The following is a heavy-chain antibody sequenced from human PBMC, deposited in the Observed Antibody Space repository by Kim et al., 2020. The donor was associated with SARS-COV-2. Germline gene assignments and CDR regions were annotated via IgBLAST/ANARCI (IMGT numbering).Heavy chain of an antibody. J-gene: IGHJ5*02. V-gene: IGHV3-23*01. CDR3: ANIKTTVTTFSGS. D-gene: IGHD4-17*01. CDR2: IGGGGGDT. CDR1: GFTFSTYV. Sequence: GGSLRLSCAASGFTFSTYVMSWVRQAPGKGLEWVSSIGGGGGDTYYADSVKGRFTISRDNSKSSLYLQMNSLRVEDTAVYYCANIKTTVTTFSGSWGQGT.